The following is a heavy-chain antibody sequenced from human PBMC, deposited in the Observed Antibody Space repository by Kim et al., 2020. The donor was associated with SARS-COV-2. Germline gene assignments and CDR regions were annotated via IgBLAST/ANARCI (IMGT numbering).Heavy chain of an antibody. V-gene: IGHV3-30*02. CDR3: AKDRNSGGLLWFGELFMDY. J-gene: IGHJ4*02. D-gene: IGHD3-10*01. Sequence: GRFTISRDNSKNTLYLQMNSLRAEDTAVYYCAKDRNSGGLLWFGELFMDYWGQGTLVTVSS.